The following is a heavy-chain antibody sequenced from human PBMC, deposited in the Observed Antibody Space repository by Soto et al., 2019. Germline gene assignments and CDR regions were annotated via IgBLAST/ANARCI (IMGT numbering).Heavy chain of an antibody. Sequence: ASGGGVEQPGGSLRLSCTTSGFTLSSSAMSWARQAPGRGLEWVSVIGGTDGTTYYADSVRGRFTISRDNSQNTLYLQMNSLRAEDTAVYYCAKYKQGSAWFAPWGQGTLVTVSS. D-gene: IGHD1-20*01. CDR2: IGGTDGTT. J-gene: IGHJ5*02. CDR1: GFTLSSSA. CDR3: AKYKQGSAWFAP. V-gene: IGHV3-23*01.